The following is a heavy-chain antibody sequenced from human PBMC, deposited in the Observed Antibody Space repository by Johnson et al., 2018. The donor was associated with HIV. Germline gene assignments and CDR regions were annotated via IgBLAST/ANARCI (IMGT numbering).Heavy chain of an antibody. D-gene: IGHD3-16*01. CDR2: ISYDGSHK. Sequence: QILLVESGGGVVQPGRSLRVSCGTSGFTFSSYDMHWVRQAPGKGLEWVAAISYDGSHKYYADSVRGRFNISRDNPKNTLLLQMNSLRPEDTGVSYCGRPPSMGADAFDIWGQGTIVTVSS. J-gene: IGHJ3*02. V-gene: IGHV3-30*03. CDR3: GRPPSMGADAFDI. CDR1: GFTFSSYD.